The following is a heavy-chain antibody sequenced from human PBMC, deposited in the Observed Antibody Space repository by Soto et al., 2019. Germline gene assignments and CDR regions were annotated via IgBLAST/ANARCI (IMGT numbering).Heavy chain of an antibody. CDR2: ISAYNGNT. Sequence: ASVKVSCKASGYTFTSYGISWVRQAPGQGLEWMGWISAYNGNTNYARKLQGRVTMTTDTSTSTAYMELRSLTSDDTAVYYCTRAGASDWNYVSTSSWGQGTLVTVSS. J-gene: IGHJ4*02. V-gene: IGHV1-18*01. CDR1: GYTFTSYG. D-gene: IGHD1-7*01. CDR3: TRAGASDWNYVSTSS.